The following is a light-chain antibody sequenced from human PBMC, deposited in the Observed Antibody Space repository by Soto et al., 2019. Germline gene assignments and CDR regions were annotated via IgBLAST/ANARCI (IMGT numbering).Light chain of an antibody. CDR2: DDS. J-gene: IGLJ2*01. CDR3: QVWDTTTTHRV. CDR1: NIESKS. V-gene: IGLV3-21*02. Sequence: SYELTQPPSVSLAPGQTARITCGGNNIESKSVHWYQQKPGQAPVLVVYDDSDRPPGIPERFSGSSSGNTATLTISRVEAGDEADYFCQVWDTTTTHRVFGGGTKVAVL.